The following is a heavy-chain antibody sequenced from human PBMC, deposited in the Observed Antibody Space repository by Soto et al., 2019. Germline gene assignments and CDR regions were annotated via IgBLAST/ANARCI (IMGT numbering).Heavy chain of an antibody. Sequence: GGSLRLSCAASGFTFSSYAMSWVRQAPGKGLEWVSAISGSGGSTYYADSVKGRFTISRDNSKNTLYLQMNSLRAEDTAVYYCAKDGDAYGSGSYYPDNYFDYWGQGTLVTVSS. J-gene: IGHJ4*02. CDR1: GFTFSSYA. CDR2: ISGSGGST. D-gene: IGHD3-10*01. CDR3: AKDGDAYGSGSYYPDNYFDY. V-gene: IGHV3-23*01.